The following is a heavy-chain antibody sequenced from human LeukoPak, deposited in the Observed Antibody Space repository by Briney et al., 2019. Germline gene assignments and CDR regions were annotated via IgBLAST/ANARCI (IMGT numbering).Heavy chain of an antibody. Sequence: SETLSLTCTVSGGSISSYYWSWIRQPPGKGLEWIGYIYYIGSTNYNPSLKSRVTISIDTSKNQFSLKLSSVTAADTAVYYCAKADYDSEFDYWGQGTLVTVSS. CDR1: GGSISSYY. CDR2: IYYIGST. V-gene: IGHV4-59*01. CDR3: AKADYDSEFDY. J-gene: IGHJ4*02. D-gene: IGHD3-22*01.